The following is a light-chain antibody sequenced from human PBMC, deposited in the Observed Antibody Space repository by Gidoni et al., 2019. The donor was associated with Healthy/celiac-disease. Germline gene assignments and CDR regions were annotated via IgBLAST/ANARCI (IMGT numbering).Light chain of an antibody. J-gene: IGLJ2*01. CDR3: AAWDDSLNGVV. CDR2: SNN. Sequence: QSVVTRLPSPTVTPGQRVTISCSGSSSNIGNNTVNWYQQPPGTAPKLLIYSNNQRPSGVTDRFSGSKSGTSASLAISGLQSEDEADYYCAAWDDSLNGVVFGGGTKLTVL. V-gene: IGLV1-44*01. CDR1: SSNIGNNT.